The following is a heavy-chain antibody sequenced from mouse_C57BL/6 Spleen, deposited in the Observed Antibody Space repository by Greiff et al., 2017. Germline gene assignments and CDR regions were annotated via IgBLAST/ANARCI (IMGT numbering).Heavy chain of an antibody. CDR1: GYSITSGYD. V-gene: IGHV3-1*01. Sequence: EVKLQESGPGMVKPSQSLSLTCPVTGYSITSGYDWHWIRHFPGNKLEWMGYISYSGSTNYNPSLKSRISITHDTSKNHFFLKLNSVTTEDTATYYCAFTTVGGYFDYWGQGTTLTVSS. CDR3: AFTTVGGYFDY. D-gene: IGHD1-1*01. CDR2: ISYSGST. J-gene: IGHJ2*01.